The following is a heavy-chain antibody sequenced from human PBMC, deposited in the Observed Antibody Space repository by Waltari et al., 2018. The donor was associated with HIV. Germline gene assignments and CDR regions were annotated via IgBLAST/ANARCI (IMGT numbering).Heavy chain of an antibody. CDR1: GFNFGAYL. J-gene: IGHJ4*02. CDR3: ARTTVTYFDS. CDR2: IRSKADAGGTA. D-gene: IGHD4-17*01. Sequence: EVQLVESGGDLVQPGRSLRLSCSASGFNFGAYLMSWVRQAPGKGLEWVGFIRSKADAGGTAEYAASVKGRFTISRVDSRSIAYLQMNSLKSEDTAVYYCARTTVTYFDSWGQGTLVSVSS. V-gene: IGHV3-49*04.